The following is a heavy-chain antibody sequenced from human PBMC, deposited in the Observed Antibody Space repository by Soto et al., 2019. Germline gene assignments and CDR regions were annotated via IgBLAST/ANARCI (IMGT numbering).Heavy chain of an antibody. CDR1: GFTFSSYA. CDR2: ISGSGGST. D-gene: IGHD1-26*01. CDR3: ARPGSSGSYYGY. V-gene: IGHV3-23*01. Sequence: PGGSLRLSCAASGFTFSSYAMSWVRQAPGKGLEWVSAISGSGGSTYYADSVKGRFTISRDNSKNTLYLQMNSLRAEDTAVYYCARPGSSGSYYGYWGQGTLVTVSS. J-gene: IGHJ4*02.